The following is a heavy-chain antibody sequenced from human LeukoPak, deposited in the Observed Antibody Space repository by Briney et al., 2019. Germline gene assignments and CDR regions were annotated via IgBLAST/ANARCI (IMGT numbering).Heavy chain of an antibody. V-gene: IGHV4-4*07. CDR2: VGRLSTSGIT. CDR3: ARWSFDSLPARGYMDV. CDR1: GASISHYY. J-gene: IGHJ6*03. Sequence: SETLSLTCTVSGASISHYYWSWIRQSAGKGLEWIGRVGRLSTSGITDYNPSLKSRVTMSVDTSKSQFSLNLRSVTAADTAVYYCARWSFDSLPARGYMDVWGKGTTVTISS. D-gene: IGHD2-2*01.